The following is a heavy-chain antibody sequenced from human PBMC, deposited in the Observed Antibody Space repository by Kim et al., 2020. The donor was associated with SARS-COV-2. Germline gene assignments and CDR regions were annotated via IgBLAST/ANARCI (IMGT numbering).Heavy chain of an antibody. D-gene: IGHD6-13*01. Sequence: PSLKSRVTISVDKSKNQFSLKLSSVTAADTAVYYCAREGAAGTRDYMDVWGKGTTVTVSS. V-gene: IGHV4-4*02. CDR3: AREGAAGTRDYMDV. J-gene: IGHJ6*03.